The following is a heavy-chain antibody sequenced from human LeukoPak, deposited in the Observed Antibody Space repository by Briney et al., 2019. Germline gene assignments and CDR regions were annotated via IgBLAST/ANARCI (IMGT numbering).Heavy chain of an antibody. J-gene: IGHJ3*02. CDR1: GFTFSSYW. CDR3: ATEVRESGASSRNALDI. Sequence: QTGGSLRLSCTASGFTFSSYWMHWVRQAPGKGLVWVSLINSDGSYTDFADSVKGRFTISRDNAQSTLYLQMNSLRAEDTAVYYCATEVRESGASSRNALDIWGQGTVVSVSS. D-gene: IGHD2-15*01. V-gene: IGHV3-74*01. CDR2: INSDGSYT.